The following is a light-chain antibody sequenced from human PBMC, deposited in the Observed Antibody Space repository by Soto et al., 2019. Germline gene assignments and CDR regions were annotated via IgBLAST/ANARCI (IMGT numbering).Light chain of an antibody. CDR3: QQYDNLPRT. Sequence: DIQMTQSPSSLSAAVGDRVSITCQASQDIRTFLNWYQQKPGKPPKLLIYDASNLETGVPSRFSGGGSGTHFTFTISTLQPEDIATYYCQQYDNLPRTFGQGTKVDIK. J-gene: IGKJ1*01. CDR1: QDIRTF. V-gene: IGKV1-33*01. CDR2: DAS.